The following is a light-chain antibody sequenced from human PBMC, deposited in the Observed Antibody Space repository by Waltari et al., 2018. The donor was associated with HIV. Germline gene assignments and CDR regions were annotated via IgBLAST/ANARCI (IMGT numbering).Light chain of an antibody. Sequence: ETVLPQSPVTLSVSPGESVTLSCRASQSVSGNLVWYQQKPGQAPRLLIYAASSRATDIPARFSGSGSGTDYTLTISNLQSEDSAVYYCQQNIHWPPYTFGQGTKLEIK. CDR1: QSVSGN. CDR2: AAS. J-gene: IGKJ2*01. CDR3: QQNIHWPPYT. V-gene: IGKV3-15*01.